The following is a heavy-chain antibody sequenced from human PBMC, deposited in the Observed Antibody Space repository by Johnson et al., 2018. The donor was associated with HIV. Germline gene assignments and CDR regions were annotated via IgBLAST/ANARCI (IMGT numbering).Heavy chain of an antibody. J-gene: IGHJ3*02. V-gene: IGHV3-30*02. D-gene: IGHD2-21*02. CDR1: GFTFSSYG. CDR2: IRYDGSNK. Sequence: VQLVESGGGVVQPGGSLRLSCAASGFTFSSYGMHWVRQAPGKGLEWVAFIRYDGSNKYYADSVKGRFTISRDNSKNTLYLQMNSLRAEDTAVYFCARGCGGDCAHQEAFDIWGQGTMVTVSS. CDR3: ARGCGGDCAHQEAFDI.